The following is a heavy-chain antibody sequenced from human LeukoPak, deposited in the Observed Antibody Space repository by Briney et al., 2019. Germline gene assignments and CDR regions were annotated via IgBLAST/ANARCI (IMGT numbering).Heavy chain of an antibody. CDR1: GGTFSSYA. Sequence: SVKVSCKASGGTFSSYAISWVRQAPGQGLEWVGGIIPIFGTANYAQKFQGRVTITADESTSTAYMELSSLRSEDTAVYYCARGAGILWFGEIRSYYMDVWGKGTTVTISS. J-gene: IGHJ6*03. CDR2: IIPIFGTA. D-gene: IGHD3-10*01. V-gene: IGHV1-69*13. CDR3: ARGAGILWFGEIRSYYMDV.